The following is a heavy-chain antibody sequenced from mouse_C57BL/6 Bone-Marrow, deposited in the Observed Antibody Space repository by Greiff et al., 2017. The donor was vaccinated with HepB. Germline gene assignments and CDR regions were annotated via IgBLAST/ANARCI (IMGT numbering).Heavy chain of an antibody. D-gene: IGHD2-5*01. J-gene: IGHJ1*03. CDR1: GYSFTDYN. V-gene: IGHV1-39*01. CDR3: SREGYDSNYNWYFDV. CDR2: INPNYGTT. Sequence: EVKLMESGPELVKPGASVKISCKASGYSFTDYNMNWVKQSNGKSLEWIGVINPNYGTTSYNQKFKGKATLTVDQSSSTAYMQLNSLTSEDSAVYYCSREGYDSNYNWYFDVWGTGTTVTVSS.